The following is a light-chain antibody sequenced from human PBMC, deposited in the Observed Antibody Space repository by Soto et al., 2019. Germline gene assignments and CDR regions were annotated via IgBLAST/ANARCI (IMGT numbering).Light chain of an antibody. Sequence: EIVLTQSPATLSLSPGERATLSCRASQSVSSYLAWYQQKPGQAPRLLIYDASNRATGIPARFSGSGSGTDFTLTISSLEPEDFAGYYCQPRRTVGQGTKLELK. J-gene: IGKJ1*01. V-gene: IGKV3-11*01. CDR3: QPRRT. CDR2: DAS. CDR1: QSVSSY.